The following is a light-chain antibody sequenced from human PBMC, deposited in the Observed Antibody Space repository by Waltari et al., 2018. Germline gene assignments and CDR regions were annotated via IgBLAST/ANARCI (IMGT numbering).Light chain of an antibody. CDR1: KLGDKS. V-gene: IGLV3-1*01. J-gene: IGLJ1*01. CDR2: LDT. CDR3: QAWDSSTYV. Sequence: SYELTQPPSVSVSPGQTASITCSGDKLGDKSACWYQQTPGQSPVLVIYLDTKRPSAIPERCSGSKSGNTATLTISGTQTMDEADYYCQAWDSSTYVFGTGTKVTVL.